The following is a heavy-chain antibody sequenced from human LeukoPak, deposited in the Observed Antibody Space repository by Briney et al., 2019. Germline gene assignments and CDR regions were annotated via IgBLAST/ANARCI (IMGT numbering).Heavy chain of an antibody. V-gene: IGHV3-23*01. D-gene: IGHD5-18*01. CDR1: GFTFSSYS. J-gene: IGHJ4*02. CDR2: ISGNGGST. CDR3: TKSGYSYGDFDY. Sequence: PGGSLRLSCAASGFTFSSYSMNWVRQAPGKGLEWVSTISGNGGSTYYADSVKGRFTISRDNSKNTLYLQMNSLRAEDTAVYYCTKSGYSYGDFDYWGQGTLVTVSS.